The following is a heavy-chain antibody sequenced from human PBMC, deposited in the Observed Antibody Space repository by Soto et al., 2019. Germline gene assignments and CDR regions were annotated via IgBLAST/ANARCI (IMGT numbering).Heavy chain of an antibody. CDR2: ISYDGSNK. CDR3: AKGPSIVLVPAAMNYYYGMDV. D-gene: IGHD2-2*01. CDR1: GFTFSSYG. Sequence: SLRLSCAASGFTFSSYGMHWVRQAPGKGLEWVAVISYDGSNKYYADSVKGRFTISRGNSKNTLYLQMNSLRAGDTAVYYCAKGPSIVLVPAAMNYYYGMDVWGQGTTVTVSS. V-gene: IGHV3-30*18. J-gene: IGHJ6*02.